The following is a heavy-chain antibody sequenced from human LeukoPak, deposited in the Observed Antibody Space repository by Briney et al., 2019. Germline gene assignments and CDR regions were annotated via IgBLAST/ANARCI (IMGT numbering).Heavy chain of an antibody. CDR1: GYTFTGCY. D-gene: IGHD4-23*01. J-gene: IGHJ5*02. CDR3: ARERDGSKEFDP. Sequence: ASVKVSCKASGYTFTGCYMHWVRQAPGQGLEWMGWINPNSGGTNYAQKFQGRVTMTRDTSISTAYMELSRLRSDDTAVYYCARERDGSKEFDPWGPGTLVTVSS. V-gene: IGHV1-2*02. CDR2: INPNSGGT.